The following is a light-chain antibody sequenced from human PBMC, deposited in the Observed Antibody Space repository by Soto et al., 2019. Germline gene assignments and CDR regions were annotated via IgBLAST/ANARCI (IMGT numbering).Light chain of an antibody. CDR1: SSDVGGYNY. J-gene: IGLJ2*01. CDR2: DVS. V-gene: IGLV2-14*01. CDR3: IAYTSHSTLVI. Sequence: QSALTQPASVSGSPGQSITISCTGTSSDVGGYNYVSWYQQHPGKAPKLMIYDVSNRPSGVSNRFSVSKSGNTASLTISGLHAEDAADYHCIAYTSHSTLVIFCGGTKLTV.